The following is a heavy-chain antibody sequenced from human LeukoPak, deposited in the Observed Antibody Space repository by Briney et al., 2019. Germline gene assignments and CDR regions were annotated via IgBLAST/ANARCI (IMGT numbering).Heavy chain of an antibody. CDR1: GFTFSSYA. D-gene: IGHD2-2*01. CDR3: ARGYCSSTSCYGPSGC. Sequence: GGSLRLSCAASGFTFSSYAMSWVRQAPGKGLEWVSAISGSGGSTYYADSVKGRFTISRDNSKNTLYLQMNSLRAEDTAVYYCARGYCSSTSCYGPSGCWGQGTLVTVSS. CDR2: ISGSGGST. V-gene: IGHV3-23*01. J-gene: IGHJ4*02.